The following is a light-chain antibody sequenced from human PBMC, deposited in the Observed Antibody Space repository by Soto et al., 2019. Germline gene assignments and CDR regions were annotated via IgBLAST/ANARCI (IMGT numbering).Light chain of an antibody. Sequence: DIQMTQSPSSLSASVGDRVTITCRASQSIESYLNWYQQRPGKAPRLLIHDASSLQSGVPSRFSGSGSGTDFALTINSLQPEDFATIYCQQTYSTPWTFGQGTKVEIK. CDR3: QQTYSTPWT. J-gene: IGKJ1*01. V-gene: IGKV1-39*01. CDR2: DAS. CDR1: QSIESY.